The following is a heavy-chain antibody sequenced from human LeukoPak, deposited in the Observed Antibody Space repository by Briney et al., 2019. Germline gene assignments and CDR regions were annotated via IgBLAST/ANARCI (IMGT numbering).Heavy chain of an antibody. V-gene: IGHV3-23*01. D-gene: IGHD6-13*01. Sequence: GGSLRLSCAASGFTFSSYAMSWVRQAPGKGLEWVSVISGSGTSTYYADSVKGRFTISRDNSRNSLYLQMNSLRAEDTAVYYCARDVSGSSSWVRFDYWGQGTLVTVSS. CDR3: ARDVSGSSSWVRFDY. CDR2: ISGSGTST. J-gene: IGHJ4*02. CDR1: GFTFSSYA.